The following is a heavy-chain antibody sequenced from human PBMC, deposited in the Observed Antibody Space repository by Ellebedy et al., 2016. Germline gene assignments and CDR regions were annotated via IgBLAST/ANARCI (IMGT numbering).Heavy chain of an antibody. CDR3: ARTRDCKSVNCYRDFDY. CDR2: ISSGSTYK. Sequence: GESLKISXAASGFPFSRYGMNWLRQAPGRGLEWVASISSGSTYKYYRDSVKGRFTISRDNSKNSLYLQMNSLRTEDTAVYYCARTRDCKSVNCYRDFDYWGQGTLVTVSP. CDR1: GFPFSRYG. V-gene: IGHV3-21*01. D-gene: IGHD2/OR15-2a*01. J-gene: IGHJ4*02.